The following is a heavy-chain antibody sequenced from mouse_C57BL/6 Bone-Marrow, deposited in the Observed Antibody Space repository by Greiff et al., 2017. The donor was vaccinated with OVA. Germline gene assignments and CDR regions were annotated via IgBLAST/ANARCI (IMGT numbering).Heavy chain of an antibody. V-gene: IGHV1-69*01. D-gene: IGHD2-4*01. Sequence: QVQLQQPGAELVMPGASVKLSCKASGYTFTSYWMHWVKQRPGQGLEWIGEIDPSDSYTNYNQKFKGKSTLTVDKSSSTAYMQLSSLTSEDSAVYYCARSNDYDVGFAYWGQGTLVTVSA. CDR1: GYTFTSYW. CDR3: ARSNDYDVGFAY. J-gene: IGHJ3*01. CDR2: IDPSDSYT.